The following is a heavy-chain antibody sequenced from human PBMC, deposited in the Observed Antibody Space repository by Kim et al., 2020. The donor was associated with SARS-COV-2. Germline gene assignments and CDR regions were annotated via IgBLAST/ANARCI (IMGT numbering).Heavy chain of an antibody. V-gene: IGHV3-7*01. CDR3: ARKTALDY. CDR2: IAPDGGEK. J-gene: IGHJ4*02. Sequence: GGSLRLSCAASGFSFSTYWMTWVRQVPGRGLEWVANIAPDGGEKYYVDSLRGRFTISRDNARSSLYLQMNTLRAEDTAVYYCARKTALDYWGQGTLVTVSS. CDR1: GFSFSTYW.